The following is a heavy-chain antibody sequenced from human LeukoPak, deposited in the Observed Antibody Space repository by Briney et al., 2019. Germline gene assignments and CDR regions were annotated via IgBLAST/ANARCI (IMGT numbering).Heavy chain of an antibody. CDR1: GFTFSSYW. Sequence: PGGSLRLSCAASGFTFSSYWMHWVPQAPGKGLVWVSRINSDGRSTSYADSVKGRFTISRDNDKNTLYLQMNSLRAEDTAVYYCARVTPYYGSGSYSEPIDYWGQGTLVTVSS. J-gene: IGHJ4*02. CDR2: INSDGRST. CDR3: ARVTPYYGSGSYSEPIDY. V-gene: IGHV3-74*01. D-gene: IGHD3-10*01.